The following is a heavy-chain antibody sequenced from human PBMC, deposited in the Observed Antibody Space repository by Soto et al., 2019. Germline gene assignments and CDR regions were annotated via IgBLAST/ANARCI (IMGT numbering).Heavy chain of an antibody. CDR2: ISAYNGNT. J-gene: IGHJ3*02. D-gene: IGHD1-1*01. CDR3: ARVGWKTPRDAFDI. V-gene: IGHV1-18*01. Sequence: ASVKVSCKASSYTFTSYGISWVRQAPGQGLEWMGWISAYNGNTNYAQKLQGRVTMTTDTSTSTAYMELRSLRSDDTAVYYCARVGWKTPRDAFDIWGQGTMVTVSS. CDR1: SYTFTSYG.